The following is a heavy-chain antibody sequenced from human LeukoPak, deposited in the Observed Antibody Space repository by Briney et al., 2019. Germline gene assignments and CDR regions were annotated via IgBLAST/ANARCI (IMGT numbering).Heavy chain of an antibody. CDR2: IYHSGST. D-gene: IGHD4-17*01. V-gene: IGHV4-30-2*01. CDR3: TRVERGLDYGDYGDAFDI. CDR1: GGSISSGGYS. Sequence: PSQTLSLTCAVSGGSISSGGYSWSWIRQPPGKGLEWIGYIYHSGSTYYNPSLKSRVTISVDRSKNQFSLKLSSVTAADTAVYYCTRVERGLDYGDYGDAFDIWGQGTMVTVSS. J-gene: IGHJ3*02.